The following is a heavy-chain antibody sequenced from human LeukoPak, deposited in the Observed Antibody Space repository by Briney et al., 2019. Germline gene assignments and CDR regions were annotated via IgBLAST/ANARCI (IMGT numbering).Heavy chain of an antibody. CDR3: ARPRRKWPDTAMTY. J-gene: IGHJ4*02. Sequence: GASVKVSCTASGYTFTRNGISWVRQAPGQGLEWMGWINPNSGGTNYAQKFQGRVTMTRDTSISTAYMELSRLRSDDTAVYYCARPRRKWPDTAMTYWGQGTLVTVSS. CDR1: GYTFTRNG. V-gene: IGHV1-2*02. D-gene: IGHD5-18*01. CDR2: INPNSGGT.